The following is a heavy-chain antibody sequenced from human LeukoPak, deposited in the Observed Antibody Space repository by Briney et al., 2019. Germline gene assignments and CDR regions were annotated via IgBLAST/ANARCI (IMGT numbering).Heavy chain of an antibody. CDR1: GYTFTGYY. J-gene: IGHJ4*02. CDR2: INPNSGGT. Sequence: ASVKVSCKASGYTFTGYYMHWVRQAPGQGLEWMGWINPNSGGTNYAQKFQGRVTMTRDTSISTACMELSRLRSDDTAVYYCARPMVRGVIEDYWGQGTLVTVSS. D-gene: IGHD3-10*01. V-gene: IGHV1-2*02. CDR3: ARPMVRGVIEDY.